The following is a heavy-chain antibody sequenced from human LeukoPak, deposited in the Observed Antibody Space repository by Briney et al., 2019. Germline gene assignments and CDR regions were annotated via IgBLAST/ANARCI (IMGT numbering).Heavy chain of an antibody. CDR3: AKTLTYYYDSSGYHDAFDI. CDR2: ISSSSSTI. D-gene: IGHD3-22*01. CDR1: GFTFSSYS. V-gene: IGHV3-48*01. Sequence: GGSLRLSCTASGFTFSSYSMNWVRQAPGKGLEWVSYISSSSSTIYYADSVKGRFTISRDNAKNSLYLQMNSLRAEDTAVYYCAKTLTYYYDSSGYHDAFDIWGQGTMVTVSS. J-gene: IGHJ3*02.